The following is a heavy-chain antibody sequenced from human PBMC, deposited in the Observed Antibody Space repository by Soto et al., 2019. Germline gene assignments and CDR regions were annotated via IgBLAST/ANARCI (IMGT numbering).Heavy chain of an antibody. CDR3: ARDSKTLRYSYDGGDYFRTYHYYYGVDV. D-gene: IGHD2-21*01. CDR1: GYTFINYY. CDR2: INTGGGST. Sequence: VASVKVSCKSSGYTFINYYMHWVRQAPGQGLEWMGIINTGGGSTSYAQKFQGRVTMTRDTSTSTVYLDLSSLRSEDTAVYYCARDSKTLRYSYDGGDYFRTYHYYYGVDVWGQGTTVTVSS. V-gene: IGHV1-46*01. J-gene: IGHJ6*02.